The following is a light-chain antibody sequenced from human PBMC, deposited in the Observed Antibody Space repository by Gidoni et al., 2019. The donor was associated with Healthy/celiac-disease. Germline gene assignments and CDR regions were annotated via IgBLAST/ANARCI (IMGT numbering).Light chain of an antibody. CDR2: GAS. CDR1: QSVSSN. V-gene: IGKV3-15*01. CDR3: QQYNNSTS. J-gene: IGKJ1*01. Sequence: EIVMTQSPATLSVSPGDRATLSCRARQSVSSNLAWYQQKPGQAPRLLIYGASTRATGIPAMFSGSGSGTEFTLTISSLQSEDFAVYYCQQYNNSTSFGQGTKVEIK.